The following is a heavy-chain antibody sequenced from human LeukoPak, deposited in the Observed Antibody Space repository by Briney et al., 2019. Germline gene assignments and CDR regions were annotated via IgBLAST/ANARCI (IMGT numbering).Heavy chain of an antibody. V-gene: IGHV1-2*02. CDR2: INPNSGGT. J-gene: IGHJ3*02. Sequence: ASVKVSCKASGYTFTGYYMHWVRQAPGQGLEWMGWINPNSGGTNYAQKFQGRVTMTRDTSISTAYMELSRLRSDDTAVYYCARESGYYDSSGYYYHDAFDIWGQGTMVTVSS. D-gene: IGHD3-22*01. CDR3: ARESGYYDSSGYYYHDAFDI. CDR1: GYTFTGYY.